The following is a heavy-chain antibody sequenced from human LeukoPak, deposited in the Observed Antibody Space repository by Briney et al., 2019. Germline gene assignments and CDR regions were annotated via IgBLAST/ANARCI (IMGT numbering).Heavy chain of an antibody. CDR3: AKDTSFLDYDFWSGYYDY. J-gene: IGHJ4*02. CDR1: GFTFSSYG. Sequence: GGSLRLSCAASGFTFSSYGMHWVRQAPGKGLEWVAFIRYDGSNKYYADSVKGRFTISRDNSKNTLYLQMNSLRAEDTAVYYCAKDTSFLDYDFWSGYYDYWGQGTLVTVSS. V-gene: IGHV3-30*02. CDR2: IRYDGSNK. D-gene: IGHD3-3*01.